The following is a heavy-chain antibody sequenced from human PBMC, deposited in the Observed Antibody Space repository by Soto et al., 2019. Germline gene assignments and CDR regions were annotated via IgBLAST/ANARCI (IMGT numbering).Heavy chain of an antibody. D-gene: IGHD5-12*01. Sequence: PSETLSLTCTVSVGSVSGGSFYWSWIRRPPGKGLEWIGYFYDSGSTNYNPSLRSRATMSVDTSKNQFSLKLSSVTAADTAVYYCAASAPPATNYYYAMDVWGQGTTVTVSS. CDR3: AASAPPATNYYYAMDV. V-gene: IGHV4-61*01. CDR1: VGSVSGGSFY. CDR2: FYDSGST. J-gene: IGHJ6*02.